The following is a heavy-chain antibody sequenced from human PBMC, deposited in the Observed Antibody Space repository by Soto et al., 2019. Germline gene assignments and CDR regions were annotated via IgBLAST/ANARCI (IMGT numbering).Heavy chain of an antibody. Sequence: QVQLVESGGGVVQPGRSLRLSCAASGFTFDSYGMHWVRQAPGKGLEWVAVISSDGNNKYYAYSVKGRFTISRDNFKNTLYLQMSSLRADDTAVYYCAKDLLPNKVTTCGSWGQGTLVTVSS. CDR3: AKDLLPNKVTTCGS. V-gene: IGHV3-30*18. CDR1: GFTFDSYG. CDR2: ISSDGNNK. J-gene: IGHJ5*02. D-gene: IGHD4-17*01.